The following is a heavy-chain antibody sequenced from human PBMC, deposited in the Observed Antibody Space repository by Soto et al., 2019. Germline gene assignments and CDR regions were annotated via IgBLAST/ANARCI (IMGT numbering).Heavy chain of an antibody. J-gene: IGHJ6*02. V-gene: IGHV5-10-1*01. CDR1: GYSFTSYW. CDR3: ARQKGYSAYYYYGMDV. Sequence: PGESLKISCKGSGYSFTSYWISWVRQMPGKGLEWMGRIVPSDSYTNYSPSFQGHVTISADKSISTAYLQWSSLKASDTAMYYCARQKGYSAYYYYGMDVWGQGTTVTVSS. CDR2: IVPSDSYT. D-gene: IGHD2-15*01.